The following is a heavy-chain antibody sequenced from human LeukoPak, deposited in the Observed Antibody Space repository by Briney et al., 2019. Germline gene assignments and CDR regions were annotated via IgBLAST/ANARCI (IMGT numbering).Heavy chain of an antibody. CDR1: GFTFSSYS. CDR2: ISSNNNHI. CDR3: GGEFSSSPASMDV. Sequence: GGSLRLSCAASGFTFSSYSMNWVRQAPGKGLEWVSSISSNNNHIYYADSVRGRFTISRDNAKNSLFLQMNSLREEDTAVYYCGGEFSSSPASMDVWGQGATVTVSS. D-gene: IGHD6-13*01. V-gene: IGHV3-21*06. J-gene: IGHJ6*02.